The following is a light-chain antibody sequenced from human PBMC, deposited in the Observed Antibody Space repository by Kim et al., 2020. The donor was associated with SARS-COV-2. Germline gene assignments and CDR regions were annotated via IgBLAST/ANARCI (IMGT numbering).Light chain of an antibody. J-gene: IGLJ2*01. Sequence: QGQTASITCSGDKLGDKYACWYQQKPGQAPVLVIYQDSKRPSGIPERFSGSNSGNTATLTISGTQAMDEADYYCQAWDSSTADVVFGGGTQLTVL. V-gene: IGLV3-1*01. CDR3: QAWDSSTADVV. CDR2: QDS. CDR1: KLGDKY.